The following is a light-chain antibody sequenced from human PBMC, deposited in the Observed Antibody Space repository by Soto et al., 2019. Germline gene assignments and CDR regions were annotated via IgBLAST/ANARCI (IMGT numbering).Light chain of an antibody. V-gene: IGLV1-44*01. Sequence: VLTQPPSASATPGQRVTISCSGSNSNIGTNTVNWYQQLPGTAPRLLIYTNNQRPSGVPQRFSGSKTGTSASLAIGGLQSEDGADYYCAAWDDSLGAYVFGTGTKSPS. CDR2: TNN. CDR1: NSNIGTNT. J-gene: IGLJ1*01. CDR3: AAWDDSLGAYV.